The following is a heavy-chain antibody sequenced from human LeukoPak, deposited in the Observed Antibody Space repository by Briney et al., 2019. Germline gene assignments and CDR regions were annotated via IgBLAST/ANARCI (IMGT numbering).Heavy chain of an antibody. V-gene: IGHV3-23*01. D-gene: IGHD6-13*01. J-gene: IGHJ3*02. CDR2: ISGSDGST. CDR1: RFTFSTYA. Sequence: PGGSLRLSCAASRFTFSTYAMSWVRQPPGKGLEWVSAISGSDGSTYYADSVKGRFTISRDNSKNTLYLQMNSLRAEDTAVYYCARDARGAAAADDAFDIWGQGTMVTVSS. CDR3: ARDARGAAAADDAFDI.